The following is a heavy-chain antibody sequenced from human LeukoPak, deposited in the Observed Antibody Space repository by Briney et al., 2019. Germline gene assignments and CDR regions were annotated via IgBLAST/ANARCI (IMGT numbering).Heavy chain of an antibody. Sequence: ASETLSLTCAVYGGSFSGYYWSWIRQPPGKGLEWIGEINHSGSTNYNPSLKSRVTISVDTSKNQFSLKLSSVTAADTAVYYCARGHTVTSYYYYGMDVWGQGTTVTVSS. CDR2: INHSGST. CDR3: ARGHTVTSYYYYGMDV. CDR1: GGSFSGYY. J-gene: IGHJ6*02. V-gene: IGHV4-34*01. D-gene: IGHD4-11*01.